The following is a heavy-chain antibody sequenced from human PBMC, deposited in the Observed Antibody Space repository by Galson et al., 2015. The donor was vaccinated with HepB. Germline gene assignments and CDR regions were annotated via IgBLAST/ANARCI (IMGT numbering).Heavy chain of an antibody. D-gene: IGHD3-16*01. J-gene: IGHJ5*02. Sequence: SLRLSCAASGFTFSSYAMSWVRQAPGKGLEWVSAISGGGGSTYYADSVKGRFTISRDNSKNTLYLQMNSLRAEETAVYYCAKDLAEAAQGWFDPWGQGTLVTVSS. CDR3: AKDLAEAAQGWFDP. CDR2: ISGGGGST. CDR1: GFTFSSYA. V-gene: IGHV3-23*01.